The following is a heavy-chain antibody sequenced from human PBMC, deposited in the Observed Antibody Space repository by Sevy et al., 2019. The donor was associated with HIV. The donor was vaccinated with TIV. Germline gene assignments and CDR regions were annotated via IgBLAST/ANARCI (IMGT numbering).Heavy chain of an antibody. J-gene: IGHJ4*02. Sequence: GGSLRLSCAASGFTFSSYAMHWVRQAPGKGLEWVAVISYDGSNKYYADSVKGRFTISRDNSKNSLYLQMNSLRTEDTAVYYFARDRGSGKNVFFDYWGQGTLVTVSS. CDR1: GFTFSSYA. V-gene: IGHV3-30-3*01. CDR2: ISYDGSNK. CDR3: ARDRGSGKNVFFDY. D-gene: IGHD3-10*01.